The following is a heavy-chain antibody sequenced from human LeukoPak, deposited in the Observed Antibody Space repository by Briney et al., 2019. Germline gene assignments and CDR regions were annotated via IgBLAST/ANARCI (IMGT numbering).Heavy chain of an antibody. CDR3: ARDASSGSYYTDYFDY. Sequence: PGGSLRLSCAASGFTFSWYWMHWVRHAPGKGLVWVSRINSDGISTSYADSVKGRFTISRDNAKNTLYLQMNSLRAEDTAVYYCARDASSGSYYTDYFDYWGHGTLVTVSS. CDR1: GFTFSWYW. D-gene: IGHD1-26*01. V-gene: IGHV3-74*01. J-gene: IGHJ4*01. CDR2: INSDGIST.